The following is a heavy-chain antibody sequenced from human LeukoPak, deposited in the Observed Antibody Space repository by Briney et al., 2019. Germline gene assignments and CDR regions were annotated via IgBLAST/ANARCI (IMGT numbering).Heavy chain of an antibody. J-gene: IGHJ4*02. CDR3: AKSVPAAYYDFWSGYYTLDY. V-gene: IGHV3-23*01. D-gene: IGHD3-3*01. Sequence: GGSLRLSCAASGFTFSSYGMHWVRQAPGKGLEWVSAISGSGGSTYYADSVKGRFTISRDNSKNTLYLQMNSLRAEDTAVYYCAKSVPAAYYDFWSGYYTLDYWGQGTLVTVSS. CDR2: ISGSGGST. CDR1: GFTFSSYG.